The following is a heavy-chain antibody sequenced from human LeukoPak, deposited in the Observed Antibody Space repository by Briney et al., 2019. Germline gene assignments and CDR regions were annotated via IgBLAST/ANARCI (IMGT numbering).Heavy chain of an antibody. D-gene: IGHD6-6*01. CDR1: GGSISSGSYY. CDR2: IYSSGST. CDR3: ASRGIAARPGDDAFDI. J-gene: IGHJ3*02. Sequence: PSETLSLTRTVSGGSISSGSYYWGWIRQAGGKGLEWIGRIYSSGSTHYNPSLKSRVTISVAPSKNQFSLKLSSVTAADTAVYYCASRGIAARPGDDAFDIWGQGTMVTVSS. V-gene: IGHV4-61*02.